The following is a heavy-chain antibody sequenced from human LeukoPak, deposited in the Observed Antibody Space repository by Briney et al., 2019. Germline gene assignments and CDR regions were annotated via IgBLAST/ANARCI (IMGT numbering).Heavy chain of an antibody. CDR3: ARDFGYYYDSRDWFDP. CDR1: GGSLSSYY. J-gene: IGHJ5*02. Sequence: PSETLSLTCTVSGGSLSSYYWSWIRQPAGKGLEWIGRIYTSGSTNYNPSLKSRVTMSVDTSKNQFSLKLSSVTAADMAVYYCARDFGYYYDSRDWFDPWGQGTLVTVSS. V-gene: IGHV4-4*07. D-gene: IGHD3-22*01. CDR2: IYTSGST.